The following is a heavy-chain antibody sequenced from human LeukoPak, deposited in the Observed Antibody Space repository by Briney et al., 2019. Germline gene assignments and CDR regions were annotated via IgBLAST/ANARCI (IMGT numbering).Heavy chain of an antibody. Sequence: GSLRLSCTASGFTFGDYVMSWVRQAPGKGLEWIGYIYYSGSTNYNPSLKSRVTISVDTSKNQFSLKLSSVTAADTAVYYCAKNDGGAFDIWGQGTMVTVSS. CDR3: AKNDGGAFDI. V-gene: IGHV4-59*01. CDR1: GFTFGDYV. J-gene: IGHJ3*02. CDR2: IYYSGST. D-gene: IGHD3-16*01.